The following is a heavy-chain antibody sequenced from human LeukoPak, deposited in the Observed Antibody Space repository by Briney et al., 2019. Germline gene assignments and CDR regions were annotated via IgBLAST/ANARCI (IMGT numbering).Heavy chain of an antibody. CDR3: ARQGNVDIVATTGEMIN. CDR1: GYIFTSYD. D-gene: IGHD5-12*01. J-gene: IGHJ4*02. CDR2: MNPNSGNT. V-gene: IGHV1-8*03. Sequence: ASVKVSCKASGYIFTSYDINWVRQATGQGLEWMGWMNPNSGNTGYAQKFQGRVTITRNTSISTAYLQWSSLKASDTAMYYCARQGNVDIVATTGEMINWGQGTLVTVSS.